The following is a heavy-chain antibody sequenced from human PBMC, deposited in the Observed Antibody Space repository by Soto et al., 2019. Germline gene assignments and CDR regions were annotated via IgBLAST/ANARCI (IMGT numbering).Heavy chain of an antibody. CDR3: ARRGDSLSWYWFDP. CDR2: STNGGGTS. V-gene: IGHV3-23*01. D-gene: IGHD6-13*01. Sequence: EVQLLESGGGLVQPGGSLRLSCAASGFALASHAMSWVRQARGKGLEWVSFSTNGGGTSYYADSVKGRFTISRDNSKNTLYLQMNSLRGEDAAVYYCARRGDSLSWYWFDPWGQGTLVTVSS. CDR1: GFALASHA. J-gene: IGHJ5*02.